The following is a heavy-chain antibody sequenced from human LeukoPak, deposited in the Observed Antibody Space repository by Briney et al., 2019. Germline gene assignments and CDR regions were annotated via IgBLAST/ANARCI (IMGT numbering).Heavy chain of an antibody. CDR3: ARDLAASSLYYFDY. D-gene: IGHD6-13*01. J-gene: IGHJ4*02. CDR2: ISNSGSTI. CDR1: GFTFSSYE. Sequence: GRPLRLSCAASGFTFSSYEMNWVRQAPGKGLEWVSYISNSGSTIYYADSVKGRFTISRDNAKNSLYLQMNSLRAEDTAVYYCARDLAASSLYYFDYWGQGTLVTVSS. V-gene: IGHV3-48*03.